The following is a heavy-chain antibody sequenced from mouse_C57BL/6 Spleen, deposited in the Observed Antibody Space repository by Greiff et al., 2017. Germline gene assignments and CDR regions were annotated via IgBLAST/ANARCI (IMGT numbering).Heavy chain of an antibody. CDR2: INPSNGGT. V-gene: IGHV1-53*01. CDR3: ARGDNVWYFDV. CDR1: GYPFTSYW. J-gene: IGHJ1*03. Sequence: QVQLQQPGTELVKPGASVKLSCKASGYPFTSYWMHWVKQRPGPGLEWIGNINPSNGGTNYNEKFKSKATLTVDKSSSTAYMQLSSLTSEDSAVYYCARGDNVWYFDVWGTGTTVTVSS. D-gene: IGHD1-3*01.